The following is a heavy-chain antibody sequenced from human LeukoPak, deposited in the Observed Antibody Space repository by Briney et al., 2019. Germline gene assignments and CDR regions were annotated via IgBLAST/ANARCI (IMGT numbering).Heavy chain of an antibody. Sequence: GGPLRLSCAASGFTVITNDMTWVRQAPGKGLEWVSVLYSDGNTKYADSVQGRFTISRDNSKNTLYLEMNSLSPDDTAVYYCARGVEPLAANTLAYWGQGTLVTASS. CDR1: GFTVITND. CDR2: LYSDGNT. D-gene: IGHD1-14*01. V-gene: IGHV3-53*01. CDR3: ARGVEPLAANTLAY. J-gene: IGHJ4*02.